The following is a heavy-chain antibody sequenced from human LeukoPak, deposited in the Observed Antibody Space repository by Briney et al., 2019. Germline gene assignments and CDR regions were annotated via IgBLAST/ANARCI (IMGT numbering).Heavy chain of an antibody. Sequence: SETLSLTCTVSGGSISSYYWSWIRQPPGKRLEWIGYIYYSGSTNYNPSLKSRVTISVDTSKNQFSLKLSSVTAADTAVYYCAIASRYGGIPLDYWGQGTLVTVSS. D-gene: IGHD2-15*01. CDR2: IYYSGST. J-gene: IGHJ4*02. CDR3: AIASRYGGIPLDY. CDR1: GGSISSYY. V-gene: IGHV4-59*01.